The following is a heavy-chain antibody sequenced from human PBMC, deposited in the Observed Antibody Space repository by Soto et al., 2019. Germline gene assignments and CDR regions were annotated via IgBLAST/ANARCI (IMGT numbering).Heavy chain of an antibody. CDR3: VRQGIGNLHGLVDV. J-gene: IGHJ6*02. V-gene: IGHV4-59*08. CDR2: VYSTGGT. CDR1: SGPSSSHN. Sequence: QVQLQQSGPGLVKPSETLSLTCSVSSGPSSSHNWGWIRQPPGRGLEWIGYVYSTGGTSYNPSLKRRVTRSADTSTNHISLTLTSVTAADTAVYYCVRQGIGNLHGLVDVWGQGTTVRVSS. D-gene: IGHD1-1*01.